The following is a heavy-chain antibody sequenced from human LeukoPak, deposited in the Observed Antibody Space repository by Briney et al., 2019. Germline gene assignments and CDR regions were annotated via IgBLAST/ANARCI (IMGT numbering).Heavy chain of an antibody. CDR3: AREPLYGSGGYQKGFDY. V-gene: IGHV1-69*13. CDR1: GGTFSSYA. J-gene: IGHJ4*02. Sequence: ASVKVSCKASGGTFSSYAISWVRQAPGQGLEWMGGIIPIFGTANYAQKFQGRVTITADESTSTAYMELSSLRSEDTAVYYCAREPLYGSGGYQKGFDYRGQGTLVTVSS. D-gene: IGHD3-10*01. CDR2: IIPIFGTA.